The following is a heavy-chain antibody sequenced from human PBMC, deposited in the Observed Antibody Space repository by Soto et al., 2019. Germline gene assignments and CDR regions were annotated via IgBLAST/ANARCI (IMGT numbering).Heavy chain of an antibody. V-gene: IGHV1-18*01. Sequence: QVQLVQSGAEVKKPGASVKVSCKASGYTFTTSGISWVRQSPGQGLEWMGWISANNGTTNYAQKLQGGVTITTDTSTSTAQIALRSLSSDVTDVYYCASDRDSYSLDYWGQGTLVTVSS. D-gene: IGHD1-26*01. CDR1: GYTFTTSG. CDR3: ASDRDSYSLDY. CDR2: ISANNGTT. J-gene: IGHJ4*02.